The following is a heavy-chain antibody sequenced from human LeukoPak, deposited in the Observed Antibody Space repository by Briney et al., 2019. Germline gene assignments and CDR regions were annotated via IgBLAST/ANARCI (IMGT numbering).Heavy chain of an antibody. D-gene: IGHD2-15*01. CDR1: GGSISSSSYY. CDR2: IYYNGNT. CDR3: ARHVACAVGYCSAGNGYHFDY. V-gene: IGHV4-39*01. Sequence: PSETLSLTCTVSGGSISSSSYYWGWIRQPPGKGLEWIGSIYYNGNTYYNPSLKSRVTISVDTSKNQFSLKLSSVTAADTAVYYCARHVACAVGYCSAGNGYHFDYWGQGTLVTVSS. J-gene: IGHJ4*02.